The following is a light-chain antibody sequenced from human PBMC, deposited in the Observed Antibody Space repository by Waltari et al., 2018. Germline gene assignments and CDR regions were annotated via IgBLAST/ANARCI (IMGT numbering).Light chain of an antibody. J-gene: IGKJ1*01. CDR1: QSVSSN. Sequence: EIVMTQSPATLSVSAGERATLSCRASQSVSSNLAWYQQKAGQAPRLLIYGASTRATGIPARFSGSGSGTEFTLSISSLQSGDFAVYYCQQYNDWPPWTFGQGTKVEIK. CDR2: GAS. CDR3: QQYNDWPPWT. V-gene: IGKV3-15*01.